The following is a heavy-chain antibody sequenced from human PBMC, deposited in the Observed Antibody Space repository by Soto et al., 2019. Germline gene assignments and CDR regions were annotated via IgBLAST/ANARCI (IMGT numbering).Heavy chain of an antibody. CDR1: GGSISSYY. V-gene: IGHV4-59*01. J-gene: IGHJ6*03. D-gene: IGHD4-17*01. CDR3: TTVTPDYYYYYMDV. Sequence: TSETLSLTCTVSGGSISSYYWSWIRQPPGKGLEWIGYIYYSGSTNYNPSLKSRVTISVDTSKNQFSLKLSSVTAADTAVYYCTTVTPDYYYYYMDVWGKGTTVTVSS. CDR2: IYYSGST.